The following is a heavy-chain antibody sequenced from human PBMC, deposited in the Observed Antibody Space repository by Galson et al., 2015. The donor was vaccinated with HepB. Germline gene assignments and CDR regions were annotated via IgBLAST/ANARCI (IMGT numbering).Heavy chain of an antibody. CDR1: GFTVSSNY. D-gene: IGHD3-16*01. CDR2: IYSGGST. CDR3: ARDVGGPDGLGGYYGMDV. J-gene: IGHJ6*02. Sequence: SLRLSCAASGFTVSSNYMSWVRQAPGKGLEWVSVIYSGGSTYYADSVKGRFTISRDNSKNTLYLQMNSLRAEDTAVYYCARDVGGPDGLGGYYGMDVWGQGTTVTVSS. V-gene: IGHV3-53*01.